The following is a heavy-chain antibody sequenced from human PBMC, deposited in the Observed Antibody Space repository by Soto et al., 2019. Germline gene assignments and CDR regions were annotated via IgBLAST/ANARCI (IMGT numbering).Heavy chain of an antibody. CDR1: GFTFSSYA. CDR3: ARDLRAARRSEYFQH. Sequence: QVQLVESGGGVVQPGRSLRLSCAASGFTFSSYAMHWVRQAPGKGLEWVAVISYDGSNKYYADSVKGRFTISRDNSKNTLYLQMNSLRAKDTAVYYCARDLRAARRSEYFQHWGQGTLVTVSS. J-gene: IGHJ1*01. D-gene: IGHD6-6*01. V-gene: IGHV3-30-3*01. CDR2: ISYDGSNK.